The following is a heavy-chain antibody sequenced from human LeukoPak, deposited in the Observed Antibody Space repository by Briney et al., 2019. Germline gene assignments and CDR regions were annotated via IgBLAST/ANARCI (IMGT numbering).Heavy chain of an antibody. CDR1: GGSFSGYY. CDR3: ARGGHNLCYFDY. CDR2: INHSGST. J-gene: IGHJ4*02. D-gene: IGHD5-24*01. Sequence: PSETLSLTCAVYGGSFSGYYWSWIRQTPGKGLEWIGEINHSGSTNYNPSLKSRVTISVDTSKNQFSLKLSSVTAADTAVYYCARGGHNLCYFDYWGQGTLVTVSS. V-gene: IGHV4-34*01.